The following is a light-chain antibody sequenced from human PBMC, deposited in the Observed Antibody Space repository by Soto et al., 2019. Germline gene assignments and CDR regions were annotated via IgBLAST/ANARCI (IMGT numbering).Light chain of an antibody. Sequence: EIVMTQSPATLSVSPGERATLSCRASQSVSSYLAWYQQKPGQAPRLLIYDASNRATGIPARFSGSGSGTDFTLTISSLEPEDFAVYYCQHRSKWPLTFGQGTKVEIK. CDR2: DAS. V-gene: IGKV3-11*01. J-gene: IGKJ1*01. CDR3: QHRSKWPLT. CDR1: QSVSSY.